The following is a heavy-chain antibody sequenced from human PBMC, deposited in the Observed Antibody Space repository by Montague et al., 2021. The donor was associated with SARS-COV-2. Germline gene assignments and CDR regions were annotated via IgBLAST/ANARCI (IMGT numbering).Heavy chain of an antibody. D-gene: IGHD3-9*01. CDR3: ATYYDILTGYHNDAFDI. CDR1: GGSISSSSYY. CDR2: IYYSGST. Sequence: SETLSLTCTVSGGSISSSSYYWGWIRQPPGKGLEWIGSIYYSGSTYYNPSLKSRVTISVDTSKNQFSLKLSSVTAADTAVYYCATYYDILTGYHNDAFDIWGQGTMVTVSS. J-gene: IGHJ3*02. V-gene: IGHV4-39*01.